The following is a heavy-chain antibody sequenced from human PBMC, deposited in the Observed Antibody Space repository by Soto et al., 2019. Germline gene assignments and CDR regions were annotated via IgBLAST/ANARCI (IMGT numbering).Heavy chain of an antibody. D-gene: IGHD1-1*01. Sequence: QVQLQKSGPGLVKPSETLSLTCTVSGGSINYYYWSWMRQSPGKGLEWIGYIYYDGITDYNPSLRSRATISLDTSNNQFSMNLRSVTAADTALYYCARWNEGLDYWGQGALVTVSS. J-gene: IGHJ4*02. CDR1: GGSINYYY. CDR3: ARWNEGLDY. V-gene: IGHV4-59*01. CDR2: IYYDGIT.